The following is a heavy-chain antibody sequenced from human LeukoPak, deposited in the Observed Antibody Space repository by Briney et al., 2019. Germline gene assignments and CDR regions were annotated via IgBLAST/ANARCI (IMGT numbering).Heavy chain of an antibody. CDR2: ISSSGNGT. J-gene: IGHJ3*02. CDR3: AKETIKYIYGPGAFDI. CDR1: GFTFSTYA. V-gene: IGHV3-23*01. D-gene: IGHD5-18*01. Sequence: HPGGSLRLSCAASGFTFSTYAMSWVRQAPGKGLEWVSNISSSGNGTYYADSVKGRFTISRDNSKNTLYLQMNSLRAADMALYDCAKETIKYIYGPGAFDIWGQGTLVTVSS.